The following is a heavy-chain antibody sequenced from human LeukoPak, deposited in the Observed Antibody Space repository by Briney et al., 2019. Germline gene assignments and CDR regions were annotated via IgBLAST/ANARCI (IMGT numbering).Heavy chain of an antibody. J-gene: IGHJ6*03. CDR1: GYTFTSYH. V-gene: IGHV1-8*03. D-gene: IGHD3-10*01. Sequence: ASVKVSCKASGYTFTSYHINWVRQATGQGPEWMGWMNPKSGDTGYAQKFQGRVTITRNTSISTAYMELSSLRSGDTAVYYCVRVGNYYYFYIDVWGKGTTVTVSS. CDR3: VRVGNYYYFYIDV. CDR2: MNPKSGDT.